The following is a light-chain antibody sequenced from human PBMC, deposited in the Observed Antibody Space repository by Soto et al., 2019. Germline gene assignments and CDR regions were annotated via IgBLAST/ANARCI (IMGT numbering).Light chain of an antibody. CDR2: EVS. Sequence: DVVMTQTPLSLSVAPGQPASISCKSSQSLRHITGETFLFWYLQKPGQSPQLLIYEVSTRVSGVPDRFSGSGSGTDFTLEISRVETDDVGIYYCMQSTQLPPTFGQGTRLEIK. CDR3: MQSTQLPPT. CDR1: QSLRHITGETF. V-gene: IGKV2D-29*02. J-gene: IGKJ5*01.